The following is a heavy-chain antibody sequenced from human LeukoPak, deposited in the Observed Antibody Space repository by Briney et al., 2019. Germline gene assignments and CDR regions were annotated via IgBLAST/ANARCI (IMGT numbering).Heavy chain of an antibody. J-gene: IGHJ6*02. CDR1: GFTFSSYE. D-gene: IGHD4-17*01. Sequence: GGSLRLSCAASGFTFSSYEMNWFRQAPGKGLEWVSYISDSDNTKYYADSVKGRFTISRDNAKNSLYLQMNSLRAEDTAVYYCARGNANYGDYADYYYYYGMDVWGQGTTVTVSS. CDR2: ISDSDNTK. V-gene: IGHV3-48*03. CDR3: ARGNANYGDYADYYYYYGMDV.